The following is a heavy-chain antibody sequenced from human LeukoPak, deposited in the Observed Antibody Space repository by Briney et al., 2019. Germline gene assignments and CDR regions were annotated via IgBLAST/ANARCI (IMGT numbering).Heavy chain of an antibody. Sequence: PGGSLRLSCAASGFTFSSYAMSWVRQAPGKGLEWVSAISGIGGSTYYADSVKGRFTISRDNSKNTLYLQMNSLRAEDTAVYYCAKDLPEYYDILTGALRGFDPWGQGTLVTVSS. CDR2: ISGIGGST. D-gene: IGHD3-9*01. CDR1: GFTFSSYA. CDR3: AKDLPEYYDILTGALRGFDP. V-gene: IGHV3-23*01. J-gene: IGHJ5*02.